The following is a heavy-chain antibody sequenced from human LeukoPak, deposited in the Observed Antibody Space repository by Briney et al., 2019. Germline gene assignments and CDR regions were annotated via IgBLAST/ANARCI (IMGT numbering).Heavy chain of an antibody. CDR3: AKRGIVIRAVIIIGFHKEAYYFDY. J-gene: IGHJ4*02. Sequence: PGGSLRLSCAASGFTVSSNYMSWVRQAPGKGLEWVSVIYSGGSTYYADSVKGRFIISRDTSKNTVYLQMNSLRVEDTAVYFCAKRGIVIRAVIIIGFHKEAYYFDYWGQGILVTVSS. CDR2: IYSGGST. CDR1: GFTVSSNY. D-gene: IGHD3-10*01. V-gene: IGHV3-53*01.